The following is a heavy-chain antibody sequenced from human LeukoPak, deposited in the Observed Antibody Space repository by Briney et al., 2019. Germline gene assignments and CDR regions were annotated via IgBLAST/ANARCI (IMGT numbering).Heavy chain of an antibody. CDR1: GFTFSSYA. CDR3: AKQYDFWSGPDY. J-gene: IGHJ4*02. Sequence: GGSLRLSCAASGFTFSSYAMNWVRQAAGKGPEWVSGISSSGGSTYYADSVKGRFTISRDNSKNTLYLQMNSLRVEDTAVYYCAKQYDFWSGPDYWGQGTLVTVSS. V-gene: IGHV3-23*01. D-gene: IGHD3-3*01. CDR2: ISSSGGST.